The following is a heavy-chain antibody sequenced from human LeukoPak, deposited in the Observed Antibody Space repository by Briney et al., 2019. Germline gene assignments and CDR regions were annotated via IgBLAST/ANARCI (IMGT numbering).Heavy chain of an antibody. CDR1: GGSISSSSYY. D-gene: IGHD3-10*01. CDR2: IYYSGST. CDR3: ARQGDYYGSGSYFGSGSFDY. Sequence: SETLSLTCTVSGGSISSSSYYGGCIRQPPGKGLEGIGSIYYSGSTYYNPSLKSRVTISVDTSKNQFSLKLSSVTAADTAVYYCARQGDYYGSGSYFGSGSFDYWGQGTLVTVSS. J-gene: IGHJ4*02. V-gene: IGHV4-39*01.